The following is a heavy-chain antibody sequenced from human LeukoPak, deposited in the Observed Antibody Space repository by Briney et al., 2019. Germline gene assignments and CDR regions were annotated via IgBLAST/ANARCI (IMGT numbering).Heavy chain of an antibody. J-gene: IGHJ4*02. V-gene: IGHV3-23*01. CDR3: AKDRWGGDIVVVPAAADY. Sequence: GGSLRLSCAASGFTFTGFPMSGVGQAPGKGWGWVSAIIVRGGSTYYADSVKGRFTISRDNSKNTLYLQMNSLRAEDTAVYYCAKDRWGGDIVVVPAAADYWGQGTLVTVSS. CDR1: GFTFTGFP. CDR2: IIVRGGST. D-gene: IGHD2-2*01.